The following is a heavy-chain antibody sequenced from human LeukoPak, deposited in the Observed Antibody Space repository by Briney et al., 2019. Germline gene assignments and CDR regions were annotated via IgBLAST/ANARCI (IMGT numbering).Heavy chain of an antibody. V-gene: IGHV3-64D*06. CDR2: ISGNGGST. CDR1: GFTFSSYA. D-gene: IGHD3-22*01. CDR3: ARGSTYYDSSGQVPFDY. Sequence: GGSLRLSCSASGFTFSSYAMHWVRQAPGKGLEYVSAISGNGGSTYYADSVRGRFTISRDNSKNTVNLQMSSLRAEDTAVYYCARGSTYYDSSGQVPFDYWGQGALVTVSS. J-gene: IGHJ4*02.